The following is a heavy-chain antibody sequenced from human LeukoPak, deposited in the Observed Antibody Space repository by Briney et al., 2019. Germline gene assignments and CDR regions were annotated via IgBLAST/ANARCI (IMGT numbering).Heavy chain of an antibody. V-gene: IGHV3-9*01. CDR3: AKDMKSGHYYYYGMDV. J-gene: IGHJ6*02. CDR1: GFTFDDYA. Sequence: GGYLRLSCAASGFTFDDYAMHWVRQAPGKRLEWVSGLSWNSGRIGYADSVKGRFTISRDNAKNSLYLQMNSLRAEDTALYYCAKDMKSGHYYYYGMDVWGQGTTVTVSS. CDR2: LSWNSGRI. D-gene: IGHD6-25*01.